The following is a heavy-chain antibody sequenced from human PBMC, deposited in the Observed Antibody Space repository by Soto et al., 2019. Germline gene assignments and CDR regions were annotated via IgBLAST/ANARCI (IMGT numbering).Heavy chain of an antibody. V-gene: IGHV4-59*08. CDR1: GGSISSYY. Sequence: SETLSLTCTVSGGSISSYYWSWIRQPPGKGLEWIGYIYYSGSTNYNPSLKSRVTISVDTSKNQFSLKLSSVTAADTAVYYCARLTGYSNFRDGDYWGQGTLVTVSS. D-gene: IGHD4-4*01. J-gene: IGHJ4*02. CDR2: IYYSGST. CDR3: ARLTGYSNFRDGDY.